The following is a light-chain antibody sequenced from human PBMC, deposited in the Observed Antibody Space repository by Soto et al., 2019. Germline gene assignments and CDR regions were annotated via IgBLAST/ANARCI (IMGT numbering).Light chain of an antibody. CDR1: SSNIGSHS. J-gene: IGLJ7*01. V-gene: IGLV1-47*01. CDR3: AGWDDSLSGVAV. Sequence: QSVLTQPPSASGTPGQTVTISCSGSSSNIGSHSVDWYQQLPGTAPKLLIYRDNQRPSGVPDRFSGSKSGTSASLAISGLRSEDEAYYYCAGWDDSLSGVAVFGGGTQLTVL. CDR2: RDN.